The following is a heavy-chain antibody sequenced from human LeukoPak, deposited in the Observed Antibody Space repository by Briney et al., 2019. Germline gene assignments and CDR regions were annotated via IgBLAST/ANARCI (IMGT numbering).Heavy chain of an antibody. V-gene: IGHV3-74*01. J-gene: IGHJ2*01. CDR1: GFTFSTHS. Sequence: AGGSLRLSCAASGFTFSTHSMHWARQAPGKGLEWVSRMNSDGSSSSYADSVKGRFTISRDNAKNTLYLQMNSLRAEDTAVYYCARGGDGSNIYWYFDLWGRGTLVTVSS. CDR2: MNSDGSSS. D-gene: IGHD5-24*01. CDR3: ARGGDGSNIYWYFDL.